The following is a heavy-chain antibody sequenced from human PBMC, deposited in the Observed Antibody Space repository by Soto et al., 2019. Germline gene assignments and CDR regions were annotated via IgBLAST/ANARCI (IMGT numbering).Heavy chain of an antibody. Sequence: EVQLLESGGGLVQPGGSLRLSCAASGFTFSSYAMSWVRQAPGKGLEWVSVISGSGGSTYYADSVKGRFTISRDNSKNTLYLQMSSLRAEDTAVYYCARRSSGWYFDYWGQGTLVTVSS. CDR2: ISGSGGST. D-gene: IGHD6-19*01. CDR3: ARRSSGWYFDY. J-gene: IGHJ4*02. V-gene: IGHV3-23*01. CDR1: GFTFSSYA.